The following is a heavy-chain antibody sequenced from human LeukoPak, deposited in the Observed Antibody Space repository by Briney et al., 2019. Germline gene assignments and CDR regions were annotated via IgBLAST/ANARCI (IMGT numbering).Heavy chain of an antibody. CDR2: INPNSGGT. V-gene: IGHV1-2*02. Sequence: ASVKVSCKASGYTFTGYYMHWVRQAPGQGLEWMGWINPNSGGTNYAQKFQGRVTMTRDTSISTAYMELSRLRSDDTAVYYCASLGDNYYDSSGYWFDYWGQGTLVTVSS. D-gene: IGHD3-22*01. CDR1: GYTFTGYY. J-gene: IGHJ4*02. CDR3: ASLGDNYYDSSGYWFDY.